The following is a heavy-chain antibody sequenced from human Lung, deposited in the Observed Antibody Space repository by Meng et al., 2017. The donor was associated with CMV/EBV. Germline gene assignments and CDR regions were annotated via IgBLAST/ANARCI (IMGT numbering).Heavy chain of an antibody. Sequence: ASVKVSXKASGYTFINHGFSWVRQAPGQGLEWMGWISTYSGNTNYAQKFQGRVTMSTDTSTNTAYMELRSLRSDDTAVYYCARDFVPFGATAVYYGMDVWGQGNXVXVSS. CDR1: GYTFINHG. CDR3: ARDFVPFGATAVYYGMDV. V-gene: IGHV1-18*01. CDR2: ISTYSGNT. D-gene: IGHD6-13*01. J-gene: IGHJ6*02.